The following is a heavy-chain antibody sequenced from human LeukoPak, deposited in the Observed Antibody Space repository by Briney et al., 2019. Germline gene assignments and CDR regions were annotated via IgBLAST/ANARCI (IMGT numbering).Heavy chain of an antibody. J-gene: IGHJ4*02. CDR2: INHDGSST. CDR1: GFTFSTFW. CDR3: VRDWGYDSSGYWQKYFDT. D-gene: IGHD3-22*01. Sequence: PGGSLRLSCATSGFTFSTFWMHWVRHAPGKGLVWASRINHDGSSTNYADSVKGRFTISRDNAKNTLYLQMNSLRAEDTAVYYCVRDWGYDSSGYWQKYFDTWGQGTLVTVSS. V-gene: IGHV3-74*01.